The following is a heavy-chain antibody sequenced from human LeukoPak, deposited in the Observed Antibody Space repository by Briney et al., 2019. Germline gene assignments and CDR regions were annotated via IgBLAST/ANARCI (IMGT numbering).Heavy chain of an antibody. J-gene: IGHJ4*02. CDR2: IYYSGST. D-gene: IGHD6-6*01. CDR3: ARLKLGMLDY. Sequence: SETLSLTCTVSGGSISSYYGSWIRQPPGKGLEWIGYIYYSGSTNYNPSLKSRVTISVDTSKNQFSLKLSSVTAADTAVYYCARLKLGMLDYWGQGTLVTVSS. CDR1: GGSISSYY. V-gene: IGHV4-59*01.